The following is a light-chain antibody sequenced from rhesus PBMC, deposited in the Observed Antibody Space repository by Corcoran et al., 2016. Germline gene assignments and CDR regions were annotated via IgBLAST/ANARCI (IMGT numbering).Light chain of an antibody. Sequence: DSQMTQSPSSLSASVGDTVTISCRASQRVMNWLAWYQQKPGKAPKLLIYRASQLQSGVPSRFSGGGSGTDFTLTISSLQSEDFATSFCRQYIRGPLTFGGGTKVDLK. J-gene: IGKJ4*01. CDR2: RAS. CDR3: RQYIRGPLT. V-gene: IGKV1-22*01. CDR1: QRVMNW.